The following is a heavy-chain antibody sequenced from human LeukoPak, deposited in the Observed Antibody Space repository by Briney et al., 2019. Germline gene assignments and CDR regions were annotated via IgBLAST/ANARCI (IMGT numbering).Heavy chain of an antibody. D-gene: IGHD2-21*01. J-gene: IGHJ4*02. CDR2: ISISGDGT. CDR3: AKDFRIGYSAHFDY. CDR1: GFTFNNYA. V-gene: IGHV3-23*01. Sequence: GGSLRLSCAGSGFTFNNYAMSWVRQTPRKGLEWVSTISISGDGTYYADPVKGRFTMSRDKSKNTLYLQMDSLRGEDTAVYYCAKDFRIGYSAHFDYWGQGALVTVSS.